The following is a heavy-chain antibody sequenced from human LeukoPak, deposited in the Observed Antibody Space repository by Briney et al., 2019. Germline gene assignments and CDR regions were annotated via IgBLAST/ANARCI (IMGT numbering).Heavy chain of an antibody. CDR1: GGTFSSYA. CDR3: ARETTVVTWGY. Sequence: SVKVSCKASGGTFSSYAITWVRQAPGQGLEWIGGIIPVFDTPNYAQNFRGRVTITTDESTSTAYMELSSLRSEDTAVYYCARETTVVTWGYWGQGTLVTVSS. V-gene: IGHV1-69*05. J-gene: IGHJ4*02. D-gene: IGHD4-23*01. CDR2: IIPVFDTP.